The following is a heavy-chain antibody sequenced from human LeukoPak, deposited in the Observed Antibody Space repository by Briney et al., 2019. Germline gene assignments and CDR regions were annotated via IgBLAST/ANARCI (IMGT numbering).Heavy chain of an antibody. CDR3: ARSVAVAKDYYYYMDL. Sequence: SVKVSCKASGGTFSSYAISWVRQAPGQGLEWMGGIIPIFGTANYAQKFQGRVTITADESTSTAYMELSSLRSEDTAVYYCARSVAVAKDYYYYMDLWGQGTTVTISS. D-gene: IGHD6-19*01. V-gene: IGHV1-69*13. CDR1: GGTFSSYA. J-gene: IGHJ6*03. CDR2: IIPIFGTA.